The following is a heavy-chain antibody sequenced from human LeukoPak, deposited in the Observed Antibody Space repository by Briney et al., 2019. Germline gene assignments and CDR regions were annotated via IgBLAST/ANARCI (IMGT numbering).Heavy chain of an antibody. V-gene: IGHV3-74*01. D-gene: IGHD3-22*01. J-gene: IGHJ4*02. CDR2: INSDGRST. CDR1: GFPFRSYW. Sequence: PGGSLRLFCAASGFPFRSYWMHWVRQAPGKGRVWVSRINSDGRSTSYADSVKGRFTISRDNAKNTLYLQMNSLRAEDTAVYYCARCSYYDSSGLWGQGTLVTVSS. CDR3: ARCSYYDSSGL.